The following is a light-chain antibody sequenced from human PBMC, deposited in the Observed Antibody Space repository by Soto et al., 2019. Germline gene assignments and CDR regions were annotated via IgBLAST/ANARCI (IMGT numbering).Light chain of an antibody. CDR2: LEGSGSY. V-gene: IGLV4-60*02. CDR3: ETWDSNTYV. CDR1: SGHSSYI. Sequence: QPVLTQSSSASASLGSSVSLTCTLSSGHSSYIIAWHQQQPGKAPRYLMKLEGSGSYNKGSGVPDRFSGSSSGADRYLTISNLQFEDEADYYCETWDSNTYVFETGTKVTVL. J-gene: IGLJ1*01.